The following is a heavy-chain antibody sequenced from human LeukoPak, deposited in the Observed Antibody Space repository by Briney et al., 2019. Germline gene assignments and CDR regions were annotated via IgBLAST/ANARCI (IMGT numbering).Heavy chain of an antibody. J-gene: IGHJ3*02. CDR2: IYYGGST. Sequence: SETLSLTCTVSGGSISTYYWSWIRQPPGKGLEWIGYIYYGGSTNYNSSLKSRVTISVDTSKNQFSLNLSSVTAADTAVFCCARGDGDVFDIWGQGTMVTVSS. CDR1: GGSISTYY. V-gene: IGHV4-59*01. CDR3: ARGDGDVFDI. D-gene: IGHD5-24*01.